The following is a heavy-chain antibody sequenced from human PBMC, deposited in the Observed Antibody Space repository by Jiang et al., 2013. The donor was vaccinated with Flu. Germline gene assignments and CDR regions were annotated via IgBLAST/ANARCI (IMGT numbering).Heavy chain of an antibody. CDR1: GFTFGKYW. D-gene: IGHD3-16*01. Sequence: VQLVESGGGLVQPGGSLRLSCAGTGFTFGKYWMSWVRQAPGKGLEWVAKIKQDGSEKYYVDSVEGRFTISRDNARNSVNLQMYSLRAEDTAVYYCAREHRNYGRELVSNYYNGMDVWGQGTMVTVSS. CDR3: AREHRNYGRELVSNYYNGMDV. V-gene: IGHV3-7*03. J-gene: IGHJ6*02. CDR2: IKQDGSEK.